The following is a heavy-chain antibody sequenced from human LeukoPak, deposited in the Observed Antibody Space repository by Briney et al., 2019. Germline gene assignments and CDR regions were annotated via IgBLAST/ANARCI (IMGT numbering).Heavy chain of an antibody. V-gene: IGHV4-34*01. D-gene: IGHD6-25*01. J-gene: IGHJ4*02. CDR3: ARGRVVAASSRF. Sequence: SETLSLTCAVYGGSFSGYSWNWIRRPPGKGLEWIGEIDHGGSANYNPSLKSRVTISVDTSKNQFSLRLSSLTAADTAVYYCARGRVVAASSRFWGQGTLVTVSS. CDR2: IDHGGSA. CDR1: GGSFSGYS.